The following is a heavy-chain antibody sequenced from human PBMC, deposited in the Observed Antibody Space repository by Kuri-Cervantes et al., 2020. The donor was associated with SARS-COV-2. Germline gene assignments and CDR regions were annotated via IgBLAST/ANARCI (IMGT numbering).Heavy chain of an antibody. D-gene: IGHD3-22*01. CDR3: ARTATYYDTNGYWY. Sequence: SVKVSCKASGYTFTNYGITWVRQAPGQGLEWMGRFIPMLDLTNYAPKFRDRVTISADKSTGTAYLELTSLRPDDTAVYYCARTATYYDTNGYWYWGQGTLVTVSS. CDR1: GYTFTNYG. CDR2: FIPMLDLT. V-gene: IGHV1-69*04. J-gene: IGHJ4*02.